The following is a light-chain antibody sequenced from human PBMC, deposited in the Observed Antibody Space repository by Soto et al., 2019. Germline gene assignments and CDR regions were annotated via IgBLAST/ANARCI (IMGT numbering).Light chain of an antibody. CDR3: QQFNALPRT. J-gene: IGKJ4*01. Sequence: DIKLTQSPSFLSASVGDRVTISCRASQGISDYLAWYQQKPGKAPKLLIYGASTLQSGVPSRFSGTTSGAEFSLTICSLPPEACAAAFCQQFNALPRTFGGGTKLEIK. CDR2: GAS. V-gene: IGKV1-9*01. CDR1: QGISDY.